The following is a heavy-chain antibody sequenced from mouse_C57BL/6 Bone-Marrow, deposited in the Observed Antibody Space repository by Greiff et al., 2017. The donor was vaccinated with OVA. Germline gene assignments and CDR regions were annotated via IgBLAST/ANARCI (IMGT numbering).Heavy chain of an antibody. Sequence: DVKLQESGGGLVKPGGSLKLSCAASGFPFSSYALSWVRQTPEKRLEWVATISGGGSYPSYPDNVKGRFTFSRDNAKNNLYLQMSHLKSEDTAMYYCARDSVYYGSSYWYFDVWGTGTTVTVSS. D-gene: IGHD1-1*01. CDR3: ARDSVYYGSSYWYFDV. J-gene: IGHJ1*03. CDR1: GFPFSSYA. CDR2: ISGGGSYP. V-gene: IGHV5-4*01.